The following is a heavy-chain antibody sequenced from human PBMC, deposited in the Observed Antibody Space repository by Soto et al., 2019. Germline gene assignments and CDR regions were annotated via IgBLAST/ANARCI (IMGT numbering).Heavy chain of an antibody. CDR2: IVPMFGTA. D-gene: IGHD6-6*01. CDR1: GGTFANFI. V-gene: IGHV1-69*01. Sequence: QVQLVQSGAEVKEPGSSVKVSCKASGGTFANFIMNWVRQTPGQGLEWMGGIVPMFGTATYAEKFKGRVTISATESTSTAYMELTSLRSEDTAVSYCARNGTYSSSLSQYSGMDVWGQGTTVTVS. CDR3: ARNGTYSSSLSQYSGMDV. J-gene: IGHJ6*02.